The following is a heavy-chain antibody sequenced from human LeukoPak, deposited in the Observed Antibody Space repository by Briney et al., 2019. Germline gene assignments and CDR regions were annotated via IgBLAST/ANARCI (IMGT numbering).Heavy chain of an antibody. CDR1: GFTFSSYA. J-gene: IGHJ5*02. Sequence: GGSLRLSCAASGFTFSSYAMSWVRQAPGKGLEWVSAISGSGGSTYYADSVKGRFTISRDNSKNTLYLQMNSLRAEDTAVYYCAKDDLVLMVYAGNWFYPWGQGTLVTVSS. V-gene: IGHV3-23*01. CDR3: AKDDLVLMVYAGNWFYP. CDR2: ISGSGGST. D-gene: IGHD2-8*01.